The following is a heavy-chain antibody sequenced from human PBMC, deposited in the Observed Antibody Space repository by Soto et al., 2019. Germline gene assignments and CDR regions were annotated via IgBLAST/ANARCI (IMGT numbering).Heavy chain of an antibody. Sequence: QVQLVESGGGVVQPGRSLRLSCAASGFTFSSYVMHWVRQAPGKGLEWVAVVSNDGSNKDYADSVKGRFTISRDNSKNTLYLQMNSLRAEDTAVYYCARRVIGSSRAFDIWGQGTMVTVSS. CDR1: GFTFSSYV. CDR2: VSNDGSNK. V-gene: IGHV3-30*03. CDR3: ARRVIGSSRAFDI. J-gene: IGHJ3*02. D-gene: IGHD3-10*01.